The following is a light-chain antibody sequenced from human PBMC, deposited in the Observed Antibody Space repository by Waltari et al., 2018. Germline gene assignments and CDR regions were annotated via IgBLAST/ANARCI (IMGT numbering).Light chain of an antibody. V-gene: IGKV3-11*01. CDR1: QSVGGY. Sequence: EIVLTQSPATLSLSPGEGATLSCRASQSVGGYLAWYQQKPGQAPRLLIYDASKRAAGSPARFSGSGSGTDFTLTITSLEPEDYALYFCQQRTDSVTFGGGTKVEIK. CDR3: QQRTDSVT. CDR2: DAS. J-gene: IGKJ4*01.